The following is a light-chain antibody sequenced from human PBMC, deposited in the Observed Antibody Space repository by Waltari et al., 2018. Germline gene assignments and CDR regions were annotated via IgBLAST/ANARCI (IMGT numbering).Light chain of an antibody. V-gene: IGKV3-15*01. CDR2: GAS. CDR1: QSVSSN. CDR3: QQYNNWPRGT. Sequence: EIVMTQSPSTLSVSPGERAPLPCRASQSVSSNLALYQQKPGQAPRLLIYGASTRATGIPARFSGSGSGTEFTLTISSLQSEDFAVYYCQQYNNWPRGTFGQGTRLEIK. J-gene: IGKJ5*01.